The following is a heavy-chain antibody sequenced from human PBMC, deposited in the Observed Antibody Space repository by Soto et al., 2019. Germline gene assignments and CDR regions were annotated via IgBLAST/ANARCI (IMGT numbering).Heavy chain of an antibody. D-gene: IGHD3-22*01. CDR1: GGSISSGDYY. J-gene: IGHJ4*02. Sequence: KPSETLSLTRTVSGGSISSGDYYWSWIRQPPGKGLEWIGYIYYSGSTYYNPSLKSRVTISVDTSKNQFSLKLSSVTAADTAVYYCARALNPYYYDSSGYYYGYFDYWGQGTLVTVSS. V-gene: IGHV4-30-4*01. CDR3: ARALNPYYYDSSGYYYGYFDY. CDR2: IYYSGST.